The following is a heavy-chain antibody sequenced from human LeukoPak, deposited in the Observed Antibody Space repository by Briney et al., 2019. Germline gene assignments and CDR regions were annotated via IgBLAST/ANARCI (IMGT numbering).Heavy chain of an antibody. J-gene: IGHJ4*02. CDR2: IDPNSGGT. CDR3: ATSPLGAYFDY. D-gene: IGHD1-26*01. CDR1: GYTFTDYY. Sequence: ASVKASCKASGYTFTDYYMHWLRQAPGQGLEWMGWIDPNSGGTNYAQNFQGRVTMTRDTSISTAYMDLSSLRSDDTAVYYCATSPLGAYFDYWGQGTLVTVSS. V-gene: IGHV1-2*02.